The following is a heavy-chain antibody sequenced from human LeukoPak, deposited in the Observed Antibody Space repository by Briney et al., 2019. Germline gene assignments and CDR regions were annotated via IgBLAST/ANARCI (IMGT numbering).Heavy chain of an antibody. CDR2: IYYSGST. CDR1: GGSISSYY. J-gene: IGHJ5*02. D-gene: IGHD6-13*01. V-gene: IGHV4-59*12. Sequence: SETLSLTCTVSGGSISSYYWSWIRQPPGKGLEWIGYIYYSGSTNYNPSLKSRVTISVDTSKNQFSLKLSSVTAADTAVYYCARDRYGSSYRFDPWGQGTLVTVSS. CDR3: ARDRYGSSYRFDP.